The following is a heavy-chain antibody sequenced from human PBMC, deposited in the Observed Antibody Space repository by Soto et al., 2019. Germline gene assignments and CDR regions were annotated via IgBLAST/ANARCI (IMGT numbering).Heavy chain of an antibody. D-gene: IGHD3-9*01. CDR1: GYTFTSYG. J-gene: IGHJ5*02. Sequence: ASVKVSCKASGYTFTSYGIHWVRQAPGRGLEWMGWINPGNGNTKYSQKFQGRVIIERDTSASTAYMELSSLRSEDTAVYYCARVTVLRYFDWLSPPDKNWFDPWGQGTLVTVSS. CDR2: INPGNGNT. CDR3: ARVTVLRYFDWLSPPDKNWFDP. V-gene: IGHV1-3*01.